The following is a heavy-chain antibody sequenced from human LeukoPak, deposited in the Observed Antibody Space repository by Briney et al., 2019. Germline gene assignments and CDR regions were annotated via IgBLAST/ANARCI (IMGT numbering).Heavy chain of an antibody. CDR3: ATGAVPARVVTAPLKF. Sequence: GGSLRLSCAASGFTFSSYAMHWVRQAPGKGLEWVAVISYDGSNKYYADSVKGRFTISRDNSKNTLYLQVSSLTADDTAVYYCATGAVPARVVTAPLKFWGQGTLVTVSS. CDR1: GFTFSSYA. D-gene: IGHD2-21*02. V-gene: IGHV3-30-3*01. CDR2: ISYDGSNK. J-gene: IGHJ4*02.